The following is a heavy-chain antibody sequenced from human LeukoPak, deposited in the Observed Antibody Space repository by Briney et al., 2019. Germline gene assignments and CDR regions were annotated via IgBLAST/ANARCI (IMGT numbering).Heavy chain of an antibody. CDR1: GFTFSSYG. J-gene: IGHJ4*02. CDR2: IWYDGSNK. V-gene: IGHV3-33*01. CDR3: ARDRLHCSGGSCYSALDY. Sequence: GSLRLSCAASGFTFSSYGMHWVRQAPGKGLEWVAVIWYDGSNKYYADSVKGRFTISRDNSKNTLYLQMNSLRAEDTAVYYCARDRLHCSGGSCYSALDYWGQGTLVTVSS. D-gene: IGHD2-15*01.